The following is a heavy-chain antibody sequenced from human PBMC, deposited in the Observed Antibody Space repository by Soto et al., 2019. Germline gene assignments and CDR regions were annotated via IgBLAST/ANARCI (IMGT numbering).Heavy chain of an antibody. CDR2: ISAYNGNT. V-gene: IGHV1-18*01. J-gene: IGHJ6*02. Sequence: SVKVSCKASGYTFTSYGISWVRQAPGQGLEWMGWISAYNGNTNYAQKLQGRVTMTTDTSTSTAYMELRSLRSDDTAVYYCARETGDVRYYYGMDVWGQGTTVTVSS. D-gene: IGHD7-27*01. CDR3: ARETGDVRYYYGMDV. CDR1: GYTFTSYG.